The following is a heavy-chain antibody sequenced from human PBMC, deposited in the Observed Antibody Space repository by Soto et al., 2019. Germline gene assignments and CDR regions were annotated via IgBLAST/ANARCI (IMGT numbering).Heavy chain of an antibody. V-gene: IGHV2-26*01. Sequence: QVTLKESGPVLVKPTETLTLRCTVSGLSITDSEMGVSWIRQPPGQPLEWLAHIDSSGEKSKRTILKSRLAISKNTSKSQLVLTMTNMDPADTATYYCARRHLAVAVSPWFDPWGQGIPVTVSS. CDR1: GLSITDSEMG. J-gene: IGHJ5*02. CDR2: IDSSGEK. CDR3: ARRHLAVAVSPWFDP. D-gene: IGHD6-19*01.